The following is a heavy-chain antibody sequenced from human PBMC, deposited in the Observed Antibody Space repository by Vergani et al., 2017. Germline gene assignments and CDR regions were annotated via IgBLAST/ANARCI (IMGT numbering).Heavy chain of an antibody. D-gene: IGHD3-3*01. CDR3: TRLNYGFWGGGLGMDV. J-gene: IGHJ6*02. CDR1: GFTFSGSA. V-gene: IGHV3-73*01. Sequence: EVQLVESGGGMVQPGGSPKLSCAASGFTFSGSAMHLVRQASGKGVELVGRIRSKANSYATAYAASVKGRFTISREDSKNTAYLQMNSLKTEDTAVYYCTRLNYGFWGGGLGMDVWGQGTTVTVSS. CDR2: IRSKANSYAT.